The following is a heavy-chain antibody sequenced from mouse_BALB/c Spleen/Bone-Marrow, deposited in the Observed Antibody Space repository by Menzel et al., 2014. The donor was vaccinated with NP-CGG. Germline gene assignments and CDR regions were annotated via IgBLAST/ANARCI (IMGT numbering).Heavy chain of an antibody. CDR2: IRNKANGYTT. J-gene: IGHJ2*01. Sequence: EVKLMESGGGLVQPGGSLRLSCAPSGFTFTDYYMSWVRQPPGKALEWLGFIRNKANGYTTEYSASVKGRFTISRDNSQSILYLQMNTLRAEDSATYYCARDIGRLLFDYWGQGTTLTVSS. CDR3: ARDIGRLLFDY. V-gene: IGHV7-3*02. D-gene: IGHD1-2*01. CDR1: GFTFTDYY.